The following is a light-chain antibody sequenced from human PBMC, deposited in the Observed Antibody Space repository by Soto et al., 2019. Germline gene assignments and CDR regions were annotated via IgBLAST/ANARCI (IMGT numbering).Light chain of an antibody. CDR3: QQYGSSPGT. CDR2: AAS. CDR1: QGIRND. V-gene: IGKV1-6*01. Sequence: AIQMTQSPPSLSASVGDRVTITCRASQGIRNDLGWYQQKPGKAPKLLIYAASSLQSGVPSRFSGSGSGTDFTLTISRLEPEDFAVYYCQQYGSSPGTFGQGTKVDIK. J-gene: IGKJ1*01.